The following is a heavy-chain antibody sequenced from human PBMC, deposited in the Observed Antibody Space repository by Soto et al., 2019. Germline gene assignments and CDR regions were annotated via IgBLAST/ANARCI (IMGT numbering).Heavy chain of an antibody. Sequence: QVQLVQSGAKVRKPGASVKVSCKPSGYTLTATNIHGCRQAPGQGLEWMGWINPNSGGTNYAQKFQGRVTMTRDTSISTAYMELSRLRSDDTAVYYCARGAGYGDFLSFDYWGQGTLVTVSS. V-gene: IGHV1-2*02. CDR3: ARGAGYGDFLSFDY. CDR2: INPNSGGT. D-gene: IGHD4-17*01. J-gene: IGHJ4*02. CDR1: GYTLTATN.